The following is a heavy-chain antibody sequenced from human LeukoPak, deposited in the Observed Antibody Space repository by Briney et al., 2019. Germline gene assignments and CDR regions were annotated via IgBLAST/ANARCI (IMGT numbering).Heavy chain of an antibody. J-gene: IGHJ3*02. CDR1: GFTFSNFW. Sequence: PGGSLRLSCAASGFTFSNFWMSWVRQAPGKGLEWVANIKQDGSEKSYVNSVKGRFTISRDNAKNSLYLQMNSLRAEDTAVYYCAREGGAFDIWGQGAMVTVSS. CDR3: AREGGAFDI. CDR2: IKQDGSEK. V-gene: IGHV3-7*05. D-gene: IGHD3-16*01.